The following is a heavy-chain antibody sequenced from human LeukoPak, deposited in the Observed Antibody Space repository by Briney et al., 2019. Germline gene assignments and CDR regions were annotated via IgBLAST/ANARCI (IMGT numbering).Heavy chain of an antibody. CDR1: GFTFSSYG. CDR2: ISGSGGST. D-gene: IGHD2-15*01. CDR3: ARSDCSGGSCYSVSTASFDY. J-gene: IGHJ4*02. V-gene: IGHV3-23*01. Sequence: GGSLRLSCAASGFTFSSYGMSWVRQAPGKGLEGVSAISGSGGSTYYADSVKGRFTISRDNSKNTLYLQMNSLRAEDTAVYYCARSDCSGGSCYSVSTASFDYWGQGTLVTVSS.